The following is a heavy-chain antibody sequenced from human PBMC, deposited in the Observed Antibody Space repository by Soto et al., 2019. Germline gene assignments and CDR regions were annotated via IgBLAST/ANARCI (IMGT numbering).Heavy chain of an antibody. CDR2: IIPLFDAT. D-gene: IGHD6-19*01. Sequence: QGQLVQSGAEVRKPGSSVKVSCKASGGPFPTYDISWERQAPGQGLEWMGGIIPLFDATKYAQKFQGRVTITADKSTGTAYMELSSLRSEDTAMYYCARDRSSSWYNGTFYFDSWGQGTLVTVSS. CDR3: ARDRSSSWYNGTFYFDS. J-gene: IGHJ4*02. V-gene: IGHV1-69*06. CDR1: GGPFPTYD.